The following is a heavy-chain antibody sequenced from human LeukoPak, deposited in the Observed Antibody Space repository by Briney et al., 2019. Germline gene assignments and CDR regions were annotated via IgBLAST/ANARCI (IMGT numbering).Heavy chain of an antibody. V-gene: IGHV4-39*07. CDR1: GGSISSSNYY. J-gene: IGHJ4*02. CDR3: GAVTTE. CDR2: IYNSGNT. D-gene: IGHD4-17*01. Sequence: SETLSLTCTVSGGSISSSNYYWGWIRQPPGKGLEWIGSIYNSGNTYYNPSLKSRVTISVDTSKNQFSLKLSSVTAADTAVYYCGAVTTEWGQGTLVTVSS.